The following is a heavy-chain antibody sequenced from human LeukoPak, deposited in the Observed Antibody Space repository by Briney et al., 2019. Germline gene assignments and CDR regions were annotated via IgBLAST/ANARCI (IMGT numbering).Heavy chain of an antibody. V-gene: IGHV1-2*02. D-gene: IGHD1-26*01. CDR3: ARARGLEWELPRDAFDI. CDR1: GYTFTGYY. J-gene: IGHJ3*02. CDR2: INPNSGGT. Sequence: GASVKVSCKASGYTFTGYYMHWVRQAPGQGLEWMGWINPNSGGTNYAQKFQGRVTMTRDTSISTAYMELSRLRSDDTAVYYCARARGLEWELPRDAFDIWGQGTMVTVSS.